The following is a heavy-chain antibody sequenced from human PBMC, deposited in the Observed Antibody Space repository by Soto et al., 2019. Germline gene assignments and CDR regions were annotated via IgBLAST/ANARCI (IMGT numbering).Heavy chain of an antibody. D-gene: IGHD2-15*01. J-gene: IGHJ3*02. CDR3: ARARYCSGGSCYLDGFDI. CDR1: GYTFTSHD. V-gene: IGHV1-8*01. Sequence: ASVKVSCKASGYTFTSHDINWVRQATGQGLEWMGWMNPNSGNTGYAQKFQGRVTMTTNTSISTAYMELRSLRSDDTAVYYCARARYCSGGSCYLDGFDIRGQGTMVTVSS. CDR2: MNPNSGNT.